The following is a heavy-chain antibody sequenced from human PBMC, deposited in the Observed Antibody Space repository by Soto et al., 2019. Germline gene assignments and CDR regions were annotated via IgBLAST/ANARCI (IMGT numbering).Heavy chain of an antibody. CDR3: AKAVSSTIFVAMDV. D-gene: IGHD3-3*01. CDR1: GFTFSSYA. CDR2: ISGSGGST. J-gene: IGHJ6*02. Sequence: GGSLRLSCAASGFTFSSYAMSWVRQAPGKGLEWVSAISGSGGSTYYADSVKGRFTISRDNSKNTLYLQMNSLRAEDTAVYYCAKAVSSTIFVAMDVWGQGTTVTVSS. V-gene: IGHV3-23*01.